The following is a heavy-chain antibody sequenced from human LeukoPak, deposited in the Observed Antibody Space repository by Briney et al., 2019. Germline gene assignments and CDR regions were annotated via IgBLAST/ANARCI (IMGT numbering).Heavy chain of an antibody. Sequence: PSETLSLTCAVYGGSFSGYYWSWIRQPPGKGLEWIGEINHSGSTNYNPSLKSRVTISVDTSKNQFSLKLSSVTAADTAVYYCARVRGVRGVNDYWGQGTLATVSS. D-gene: IGHD3-10*01. J-gene: IGHJ4*02. V-gene: IGHV4-34*01. CDR1: GGSFSGYY. CDR3: ARVRGVRGVNDY. CDR2: INHSGST.